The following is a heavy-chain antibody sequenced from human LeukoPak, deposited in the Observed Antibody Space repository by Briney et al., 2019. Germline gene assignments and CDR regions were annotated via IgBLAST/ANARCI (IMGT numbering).Heavy chain of an antibody. CDR3: AREVISGSYVSAYYMDV. CDR1: GGTFSSYA. Sequence: ASVKVSCKASGGTFSSYAISWVRQAPGQGLEWMGGIIPIFGTANYAQKFQGRVTITADESTSTAYMELSSLRSEDTAVYYRAREVISGSYVSAYYMDVWGKGTTVTISS. D-gene: IGHD3-10*01. CDR2: IIPIFGTA. V-gene: IGHV1-69*13. J-gene: IGHJ6*03.